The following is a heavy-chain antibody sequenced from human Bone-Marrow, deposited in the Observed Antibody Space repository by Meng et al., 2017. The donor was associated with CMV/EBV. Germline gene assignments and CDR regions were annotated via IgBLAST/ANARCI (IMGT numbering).Heavy chain of an antibody. Sequence: SETLSLTCTVSGGSISSSSYYWGWIRQPPGKGLESIGSIYYSGSTYYNPSLKSRVTISVDTSKNQFSLKLSSVTAADTAVYYCARTVINHTYSSGYLWGQGTLVTVSS. CDR1: GGSISSSSYY. CDR3: ARTVINHTYSSGYL. CDR2: IYYSGST. D-gene: IGHD3-22*01. J-gene: IGHJ5*02. V-gene: IGHV4-39*01.